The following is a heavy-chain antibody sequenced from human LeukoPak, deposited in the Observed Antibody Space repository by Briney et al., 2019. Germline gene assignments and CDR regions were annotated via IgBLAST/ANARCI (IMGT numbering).Heavy chain of an antibody. CDR2: ISYSGGT. CDR1: GGSITSYY. Sequence: SEPLSLTCTVSGGSITSYYWSWIRQPPGKGLEWIGYISYSGGTNYNPSLKSRATISVDTSKNQFSLKLSSVTAADTAVYYCARELAENYFDYWGQGTLVTVSS. J-gene: IGHJ4*02. V-gene: IGHV4-59*01. CDR3: ARELAENYFDY.